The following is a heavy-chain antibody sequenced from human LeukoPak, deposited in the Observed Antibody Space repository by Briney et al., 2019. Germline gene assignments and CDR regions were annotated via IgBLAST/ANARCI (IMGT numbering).Heavy chain of an antibody. CDR2: IIPIFGTP. D-gene: IGHD4-17*01. CDR3: ARLHGEYDPDWYFDL. Sequence: SVKVSCKASGGTFNNHAISWVRQARGQGLEWMGAIIPIFGTPNYAQNFQGRVTITADASTSTVYMERSSLRSGDTAVYYCARLHGEYDPDWYFDLWGRGTLVTVSS. CDR1: GGTFNNHA. J-gene: IGHJ2*01. V-gene: IGHV1-69*01.